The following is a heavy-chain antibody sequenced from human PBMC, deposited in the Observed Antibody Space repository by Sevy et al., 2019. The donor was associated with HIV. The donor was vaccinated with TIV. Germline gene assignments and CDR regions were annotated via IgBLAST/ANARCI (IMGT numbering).Heavy chain of an antibody. J-gene: IGHJ5*02. CDR2: IYYSGST. D-gene: IGHD6-19*01. V-gene: IGHV4-39*01. CDR3: ARQIQQWMGMNWFGP. CDR1: GGSISSSSYY. Sequence: SETLSLTCTVSGGSISSSSYYWGWIRQPPGTGLEWIGSIYYSGSTYYNPSLKSRVTISVDTSKNQFSLKLSFVTAADTAGYYCARQIQQWMGMNWFGPWGQGTLVTVSS.